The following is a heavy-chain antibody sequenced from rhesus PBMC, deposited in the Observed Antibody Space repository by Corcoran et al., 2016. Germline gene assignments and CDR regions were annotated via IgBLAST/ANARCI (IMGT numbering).Heavy chain of an antibody. J-gene: IGHJ4*01. Sequence: EVQLVQSGAAVQRPGESLKISCQTSGYRFTCYSIIWVRLMPGKGLEWMGAIDPSDSDTRYSPSFQGQVTISADKSISTTYLQWSSLKASDSATDYCAKRAAAAGAYFDYWGQGVLVTVSS. D-gene: IGHD6-25*01. CDR1: GYRFTCYS. CDR2: IDPSDSDT. CDR3: AKRAAAAGAYFDY. V-gene: IGHV5-2*01.